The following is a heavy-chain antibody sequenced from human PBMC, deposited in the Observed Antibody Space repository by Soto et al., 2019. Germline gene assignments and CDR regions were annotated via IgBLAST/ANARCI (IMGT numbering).Heavy chain of an antibody. D-gene: IGHD3-22*01. J-gene: IGHJ5*02. Sequence: SSETLSLTCTVSGGSISSYYWSWIRQPPGKGLEWIGYIYYSGSTNYNPSLKSRVTISVDTSKNQFSLKLSSVTAADTAVYYCARVMNSPYYYDSSGYQNWFDPWGRGTLVTVSS. CDR1: GGSISSYY. V-gene: IGHV4-59*01. CDR3: ARVMNSPYYYDSSGYQNWFDP. CDR2: IYYSGST.